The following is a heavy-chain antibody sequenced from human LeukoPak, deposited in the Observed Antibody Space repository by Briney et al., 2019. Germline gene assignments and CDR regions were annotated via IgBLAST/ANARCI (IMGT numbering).Heavy chain of an antibody. Sequence: PGGSLRLSCAASGFTISTYALTWVRQAPGKGLEWVSSITSSGATTYYAGSVKGRFTISRDISKNTLYLQMNSLTAEDSAVYYCAKEFIAGDGHVDCDSWGQGTLVTVSS. D-gene: IGHD5-24*01. CDR2: ITSSGATT. CDR3: AKEFIAGDGHVDCDS. CDR1: GFTISTYA. V-gene: IGHV3-23*01. J-gene: IGHJ4*02.